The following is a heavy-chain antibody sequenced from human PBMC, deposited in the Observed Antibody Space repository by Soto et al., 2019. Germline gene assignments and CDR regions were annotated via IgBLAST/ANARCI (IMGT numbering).Heavy chain of an antibody. CDR3: ARESPRNILYYYYGMDV. Sequence: PSPTLSLTCAISGDSVSSNSAAWNWIRQSPSRGLEWLGRTYYRSKWYNDYAVSVKSRITINPDTSKNQFSLQLNSVTPEDTAVYYXARESPRNILYYYYGMDVWGRGTTVTV. CDR2: TYYRSKWYN. D-gene: IGHD2-15*01. J-gene: IGHJ6*02. CDR1: GDSVSSNSAA. V-gene: IGHV6-1*01.